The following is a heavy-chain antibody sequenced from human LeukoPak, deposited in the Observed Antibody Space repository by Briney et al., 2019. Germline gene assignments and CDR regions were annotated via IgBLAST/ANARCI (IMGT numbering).Heavy chain of an antibody. Sequence: RASETLSLTCTVSGGSISSSGYFWGWIRQPPGKGLEWIGSIYYSGSTYYNPSLKSRVTISVDTSKNQFSLKLSSVTAADTAVYYCASLVSGAIAGWGVQHWGQGTLVIVSS. CDR3: ASLVSGAIAGWGVQH. J-gene: IGHJ1*01. V-gene: IGHV4-39*01. D-gene: IGHD6-13*01. CDR2: IYYSGST. CDR1: GGSISSSGYF.